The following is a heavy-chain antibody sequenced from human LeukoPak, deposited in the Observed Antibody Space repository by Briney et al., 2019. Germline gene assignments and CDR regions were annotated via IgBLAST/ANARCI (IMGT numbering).Heavy chain of an antibody. V-gene: IGHV4-39*01. CDR3: ARGPKTSSSSPYHFYGLDV. CDR2: IYYSGST. J-gene: IGHJ6*02. Sequence: KSSETLSLTCTVSGGSISSSSYYWGWIRQPPGKGLEWIGSIYYSGSTYYNPSLKSRVTISVDTSKNQFSLKLSSVTAADTAVYYCARGPKTSSSSPYHFYGLDVWGQGTTVTVSS. CDR1: GGSISSSSYY. D-gene: IGHD6-6*01.